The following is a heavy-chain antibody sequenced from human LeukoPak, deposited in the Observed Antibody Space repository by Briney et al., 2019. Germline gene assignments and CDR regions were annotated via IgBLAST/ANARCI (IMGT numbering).Heavy chain of an antibody. D-gene: IGHD1-26*01. J-gene: IGHJ4*02. CDR1: GGSISSGGYY. CDR2: IYHSGST. Sequence: PSETLSLTCTVSGGSISSGGYYWSWIRQPPGKGLEWIGYIYHSGSTYYNPSLKSRVTISVDRSKNQFSLKLSSVTAADTAVYYCAREARSSGSYSSDYWGQGTLVTVSS. V-gene: IGHV4-30-2*01. CDR3: AREARSSGSYSSDY.